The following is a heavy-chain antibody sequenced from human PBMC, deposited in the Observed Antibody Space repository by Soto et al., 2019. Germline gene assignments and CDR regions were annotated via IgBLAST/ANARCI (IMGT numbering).Heavy chain of an antibody. CDR1: VYSKSVYV. J-gene: IGHJ6*02. D-gene: IGHD2-15*01. CDR2: INAGNGNT. Sequence: VKGALTGFVYSKSVYVGRWLIMNPGKRLEWMGWINAGNGNTKYSQKFQGRVTITADESTSTAYMELSSLRSEDTAVYYCARVRAYNGGRGYSPLSGIVVRGPGTTVT. CDR3: ARVRAYNGGRGYSPLSGIVV. V-gene: IGHV1-3*01.